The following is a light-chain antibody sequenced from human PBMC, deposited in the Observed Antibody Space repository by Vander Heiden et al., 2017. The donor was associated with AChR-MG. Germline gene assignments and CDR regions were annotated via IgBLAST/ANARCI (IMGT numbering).Light chain of an antibody. Sequence: QSALAHPAPVSASPGQSIAISGTATSSHVGSSNLASWFHHHAHKPPKLITHGVTQRPTEVSNRFSGSKSGTTASLTISGLQAEDDAYYYCCSYAGDIWLFGGGTKLTVL. CDR1: SSHVGSSNL. V-gene: IGLV2-23*02. J-gene: IGLJ3*02. CDR3: CSYAGDIWL. CDR2: GVT.